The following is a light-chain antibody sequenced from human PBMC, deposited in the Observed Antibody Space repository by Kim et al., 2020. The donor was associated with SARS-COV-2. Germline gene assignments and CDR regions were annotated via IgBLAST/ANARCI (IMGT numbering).Light chain of an antibody. CDR1: IIATYS. V-gene: IGLV3-21*04. CDR3: QVWDSNNDRGI. CDR2: FDT. Sequence: SYELTQPPSVSVAPGKTARITCGGNIIATYSVHWYQQKPGQAHVLVIYFDTDRPSGIPERFSGSNSGNTATLTISRVEAGDEADYYCQVWDSNNDRGIFG. J-gene: IGLJ2*01.